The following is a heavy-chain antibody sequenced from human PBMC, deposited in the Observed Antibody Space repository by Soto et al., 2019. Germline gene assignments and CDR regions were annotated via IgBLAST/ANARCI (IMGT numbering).Heavy chain of an antibody. CDR2: TNSDGSST. CDR3: ARAYLPPYYDFWSGYLNDY. Sequence: EVQLVESGGGLVQPGGSLRLSCAASGFTFSSYWMHWVRQAPGKGLVWVSCTNSDGSSTSYADPVRGRFTISRDNAKNTLYLQMNSLRAEDTAVYYCARAYLPPYYDFWSGYLNDYWGQGTLVTVSS. V-gene: IGHV3-74*02. D-gene: IGHD3-3*01. J-gene: IGHJ4*02. CDR1: GFTFSSYW.